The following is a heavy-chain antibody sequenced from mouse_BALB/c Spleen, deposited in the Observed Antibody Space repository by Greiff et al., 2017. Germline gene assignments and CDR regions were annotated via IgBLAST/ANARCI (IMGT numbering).Heavy chain of an antibody. J-gene: IGHJ4*01. D-gene: IGHD1-1*01. CDR1: GFTFSSYA. CDR2: ISSDGSYT. CDR3: ASGSSYDYAMDY. V-gene: IGHV5-9-3*01. Sequence: EVHLVESGGGLVKPGGSLKLSCAASGFTFSSYAMSWVRQTPEKRLEWVATISSDGSYTYYPDSVKGRFTITRDNAKNTLYLQMSSLRSEDTAMYCCASGSSYDYAMDYWGQGTSVTVSS.